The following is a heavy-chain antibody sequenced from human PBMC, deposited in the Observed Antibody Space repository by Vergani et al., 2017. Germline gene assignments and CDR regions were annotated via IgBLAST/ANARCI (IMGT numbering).Heavy chain of an antibody. D-gene: IGHD6-19*01. V-gene: IGHV5-10-1*01. CDR3: ARRAGPDGYYYYGMDV. J-gene: IGHJ6*02. Sequence: EVQLVQSGAEVKKPGESLRISCKGSGYSFTSYWISWVRQMPGKGLEWMGRIDPSDSYTNYSPSFQGHVTISAAKSISTAYLQWSSLKASDTAMYYCARRAGPDGYYYYGMDVWGQGTTVTVSS. CDR2: IDPSDSYT. CDR1: GYSFTSYW.